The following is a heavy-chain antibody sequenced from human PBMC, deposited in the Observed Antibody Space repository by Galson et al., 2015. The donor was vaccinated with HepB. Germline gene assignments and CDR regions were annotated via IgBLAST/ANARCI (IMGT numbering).Heavy chain of an antibody. CDR2: IGTGSSP. Sequence: SGAEVKKPGESLKISCAASGFTFSDYYMTWIRRAPGMGLEWVTYIGTGSSPYTKYADSVKGRFTISRDNAKNSLYLQMNSLRAEDTAVYYCGAASRDVSTSALHWGQGTLVTVSS. D-gene: IGHD5-24*01. V-gene: IGHV3-11*03. J-gene: IGHJ4*02. CDR3: GAASRDVSTSALH. CDR1: GFTFSDYY.